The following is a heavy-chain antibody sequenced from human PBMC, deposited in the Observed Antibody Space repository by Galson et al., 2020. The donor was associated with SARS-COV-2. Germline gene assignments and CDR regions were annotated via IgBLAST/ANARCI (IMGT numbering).Heavy chain of an antibody. CDR3: ARHSRDGYIDAFDV. Sequence: SETLSLTCTVSGYSISSGYLWGWLRQPPGKGLEWIVSMSHAGSTYYNLSVRSRVTMSGDRSRNQFSLKLNSVTATDTAVYYCARHSRDGYIDAFDVWGQGTMVTVSS. CDR2: MSHAGST. V-gene: IGHV4-38-2*02. D-gene: IGHD6-25*01. CDR1: GYSISSGYL. J-gene: IGHJ3*01.